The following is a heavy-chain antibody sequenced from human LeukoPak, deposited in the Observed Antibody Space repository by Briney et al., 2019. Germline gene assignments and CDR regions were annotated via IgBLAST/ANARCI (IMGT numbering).Heavy chain of an antibody. V-gene: IGHV3-7*01. CDR3: AAGYSYGTVLDY. CDR1: GFTFSSYW. J-gene: IGHJ4*02. Sequence: GGSLRLSCTASGFTFSSYWMSWVRQAPGKGLEWVANIKQDGSEKYYVDSVKGRFTISRDNAKNSLYLQMNSLRAEDTAVYYCAAGYSYGTVLDYWGQGTLVTVSA. D-gene: IGHD5-18*01. CDR2: IKQDGSEK.